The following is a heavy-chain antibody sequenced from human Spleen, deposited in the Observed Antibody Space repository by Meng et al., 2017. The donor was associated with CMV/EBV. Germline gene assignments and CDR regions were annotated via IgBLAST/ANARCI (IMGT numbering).Heavy chain of an antibody. CDR1: GGSFSGYY. CDR2: IYYSGST. V-gene: IGHV4-59*01. J-gene: IGHJ6*02. Sequence: GSLRLSCAVYGGSFSGYYWSWIRQPPGKGLEWIGYIYYSGSTNYNPSLKSRVTISVDTSKNQFSLKLSSVTAADTAVYYCASAMDVWGQGTTVTVSS. CDR3: ASAMDV.